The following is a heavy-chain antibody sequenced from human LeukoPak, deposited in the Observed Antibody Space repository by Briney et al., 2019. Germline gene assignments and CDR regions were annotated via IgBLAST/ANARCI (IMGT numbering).Heavy chain of an antibody. CDR3: ARDLVQLWSKDY. D-gene: IGHD5-18*01. Sequence: PGGSMRPSCAAAGFTFSNYEFSWARQAAGEGLEWVSYISSSGRNIYYADSVKGRFTISRDNAKNSLYLQMNSLRAEDTAVYYCARDLVQLWSKDYWGQGTLVTVSS. CDR2: ISSSGRNI. CDR1: GFTFSNYE. J-gene: IGHJ4*02. V-gene: IGHV3-48*03.